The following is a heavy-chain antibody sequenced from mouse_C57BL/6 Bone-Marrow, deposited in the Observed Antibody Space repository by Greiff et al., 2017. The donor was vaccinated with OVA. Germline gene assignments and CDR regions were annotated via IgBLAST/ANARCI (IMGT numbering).Heavy chain of an antibody. V-gene: IGHV3-6*01. CDR1: GYSITSGYY. J-gene: IGHJ2*01. Sequence: EVKLQESGPGLVKPSQSLSLTCSVTGYSITSGYYWNWIRQFPGNKLEWMGYISYDGSNNYNPSLKNRISITRDTSKYQFFLKLNSVTTEDTATYYCAREGGYWGQGTTLTVSS. CDR3: AREGGY. CDR2: ISYDGSN.